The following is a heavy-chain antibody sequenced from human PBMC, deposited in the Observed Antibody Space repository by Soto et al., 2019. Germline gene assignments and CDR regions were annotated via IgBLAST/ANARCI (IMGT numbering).Heavy chain of an antibody. Sequence: SVKVSFKASGGSLSTNPISWLRQAPGQGPEWMGGTGSGTGPGNHAQKFQGRLTVTADKSTSTVYMELTNLSSEDTAVYYCARRHSGGFFRFFDSWGQGTLVTV. CDR2: TGSGTGPG. CDR3: ARRHSGGFFRFFDS. V-gene: IGHV1-69*06. CDR1: GGSLSTNP. J-gene: IGHJ4*02. D-gene: IGHD2-15*01.